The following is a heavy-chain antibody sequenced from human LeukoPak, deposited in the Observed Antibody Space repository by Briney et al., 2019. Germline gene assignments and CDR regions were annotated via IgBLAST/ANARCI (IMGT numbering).Heavy chain of an antibody. Sequence: GGSLRLSCAASGFTFSSYSMNWVRQAPGKGLEGVSSISSSSSYIYYADSVKGRFTFSRDNAKNFLYLQMNSLRAEDTAVYYCARHRTASDYWGQGTLVTVSS. V-gene: IGHV3-21*01. CDR1: GFTFSSYS. J-gene: IGHJ4*02. CDR2: ISSSSSYI. CDR3: ARHRTASDY. D-gene: IGHD3-16*02.